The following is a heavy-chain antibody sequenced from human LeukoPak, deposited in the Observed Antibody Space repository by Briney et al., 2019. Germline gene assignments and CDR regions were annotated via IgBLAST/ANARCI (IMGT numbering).Heavy chain of an antibody. V-gene: IGHV4-4*07. J-gene: IGHJ4*02. CDR1: GGSISNYH. Sequence: KSSETLSLTCTVSGGSISNYHWSWIRQPAGKGLEWIGQIHTSESTNYNPPLKSRVTMSIDTTEDQVSLTIRSVTAADTAFYYCARRDISSGWSFDYWGQGTLVTVSS. D-gene: IGHD6-19*01. CDR3: ARRDISSGWSFDY. CDR2: IHTSEST.